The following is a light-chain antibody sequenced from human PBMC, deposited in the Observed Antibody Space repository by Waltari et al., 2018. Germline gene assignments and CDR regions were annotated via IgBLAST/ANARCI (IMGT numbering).Light chain of an antibody. J-gene: IGLJ3*02. CDR1: NVGIKR. CDR2: SDT. Sequence: YVLTQPPSVSVAPGETASIACGGNNVGIKRVHWYQQKPGQAPVLVIYSDTDRHSGIPKRFSGSNSGNTATLTISRVEAGDEADYYCQVWDSNNDHAFWVFGGGTNLTVL. CDR3: QVWDSNNDHAFWV. V-gene: IGLV3-21*04.